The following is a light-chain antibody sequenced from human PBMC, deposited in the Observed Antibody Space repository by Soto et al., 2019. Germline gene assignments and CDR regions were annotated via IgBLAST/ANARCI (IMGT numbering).Light chain of an antibody. CDR1: SSDVGGYNY. J-gene: IGLJ2*01. CDR2: DVS. Sequence: QSALTQPASVSGSPGQSITISCTGTSSDVGGYNYVSWYQQHPGKAPKLMIYDVSNRPSGVSNRFSGSKSGNTASLTISGLQAEDEAYYYCSSYTSSSPLKVFGGGTKLTVL. V-gene: IGLV2-14*01. CDR3: SSYTSSSPLKV.